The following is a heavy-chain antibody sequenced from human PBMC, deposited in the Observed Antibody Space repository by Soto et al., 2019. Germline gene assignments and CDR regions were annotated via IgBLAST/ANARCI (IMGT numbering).Heavy chain of an antibody. CDR3: AQDHGVLPIRIDY. CDR1: GFTFDDYA. V-gene: IGHV3-9*01. CDR2: ISWNSGSI. Sequence: GGSLRLSCAASGFTFDDYAMHWVRQAPGKGLEWVSGISWNSGSIGYADSVKGRFTISRDNAKNSLYLQMNSLRAEDTALYYCAQDHGVLPIRIDYWGQGTLVTVSS. D-gene: IGHD3-16*01. J-gene: IGHJ4*02.